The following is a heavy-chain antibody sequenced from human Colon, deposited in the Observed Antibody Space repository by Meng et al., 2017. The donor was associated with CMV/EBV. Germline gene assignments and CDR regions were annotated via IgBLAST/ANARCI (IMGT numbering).Heavy chain of an antibody. Sequence: GGSLRLSCAATGFRFEDYSMNWVRQGPGKGLEWVSLISWDGGTTYYADSVKGRFTISRDNSENTLYLQMNNLGSEDTAIYYCVKDMAGGTSSHGFDSWGQGTQVTVSS. CDR3: VKDMAGGTSSHGFDS. D-gene: IGHD6-6*01. CDR1: GFRFEDYS. V-gene: IGHV3-43*01. CDR2: ISWDGGTT. J-gene: IGHJ4*02.